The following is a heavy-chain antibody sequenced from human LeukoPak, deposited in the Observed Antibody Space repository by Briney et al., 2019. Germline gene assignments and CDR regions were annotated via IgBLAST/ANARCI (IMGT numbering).Heavy chain of an antibody. V-gene: IGHV1-18*01. Sequence: ASVKVSCKASGYTFTSYGISWVRQAPGQGLEWMGWISAYNGNTNYAQKLQGRVTMTTDTSTSTAYMELRSLRSDDTAVYYCARGRYPTIYYYYYYMDVWGKGTTVTISS. J-gene: IGHJ6*03. D-gene: IGHD1-1*01. CDR3: ARGRYPTIYYYYYYMDV. CDR2: ISAYNGNT. CDR1: GYTFTSYG.